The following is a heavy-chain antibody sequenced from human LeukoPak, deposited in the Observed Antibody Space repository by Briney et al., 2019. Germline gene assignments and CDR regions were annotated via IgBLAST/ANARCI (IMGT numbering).Heavy chain of an antibody. CDR2: LYYSGGT. CDR3: ARSYYDSSGYVDY. D-gene: IGHD3-22*01. CDR1: GGSISSGTYY. V-gene: IGHV4-39*07. J-gene: IGHJ4*02. Sequence: NPSETLSLTCTVSGGSISSGTYYWDWIRQPPGKGLEWIGSLYYSGGTNYNPSLKSRVTISVDTSKNQFSLKLSSVTAADTAVYYCARSYYDSSGYVDYWGQGTLVTVSS.